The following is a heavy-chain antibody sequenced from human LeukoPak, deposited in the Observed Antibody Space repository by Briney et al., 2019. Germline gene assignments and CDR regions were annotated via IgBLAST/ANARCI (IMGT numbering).Heavy chain of an antibody. CDR1: GYTFTSYV. CDR2: ISAYNGNT. D-gene: IGHD3-22*01. CDR3: ARDRGRAYYYDSSGGAQMDV. J-gene: IGHJ6*02. V-gene: IGHV1-18*01. Sequence: GASVKVSCKASGYTFTSYVISWVRQAPGQRLEWMGWISAYNGNTNYAQKLQGRGTMTTDTSTSTAYMELRSLRSDDTAVYYCARDRGRAYYYDSSGGAQMDVWGQGTTVTVSS.